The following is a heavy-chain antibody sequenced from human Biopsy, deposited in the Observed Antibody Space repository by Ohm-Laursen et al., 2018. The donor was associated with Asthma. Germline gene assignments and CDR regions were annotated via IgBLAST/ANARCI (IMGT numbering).Heavy chain of an antibody. CDR1: PGSINDYY. J-gene: IGHJ5*02. CDR3: ARATSTWSQSGPHFFDH. D-gene: IGHD6-13*01. V-gene: IGHV4-59*01. Sequence: SETLSLTCTVSPGSINDYYWNWIRQFPGKGLEWIGYVHSSGSTRFNPSLKSRVTVSVDTSVDQVSLKLSFVSAADTAIYYCARATSTWSQSGPHFFDHWGPGTLVTVSS. CDR2: VHSSGST.